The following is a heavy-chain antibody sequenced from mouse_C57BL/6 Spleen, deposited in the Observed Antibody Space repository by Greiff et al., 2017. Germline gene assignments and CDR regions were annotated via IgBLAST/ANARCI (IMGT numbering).Heavy chain of an antibody. Sequence: VQLQQSGAELVKPGASVKLSCKASGYTFTSYWMHWVKQRPGQGLEWIGMIHPNSGSTNYNEKFKSKATLTVDKSSSTAYMQLSSLTSEDSAVYYCARSFITTVVERGYWYFDVWGTGTTVTVSS. D-gene: IGHD1-1*01. J-gene: IGHJ1*03. V-gene: IGHV1-64*01. CDR2: IHPNSGST. CDR1: GYTFTSYW. CDR3: ARSFITTVVERGYWYFDV.